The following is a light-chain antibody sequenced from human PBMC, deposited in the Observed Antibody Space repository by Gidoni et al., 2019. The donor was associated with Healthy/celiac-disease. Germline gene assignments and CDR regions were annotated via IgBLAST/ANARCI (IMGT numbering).Light chain of an antibody. CDR3: SSYTSSSTVV. CDR2: EVS. V-gene: IGLV2-14*01. J-gene: IGLJ2*01. CDR1: SRDVGGYNY. Sequence: QSALTQPASVAGSPGQSITISCTGTSRDVGGYNYVSWYQQHTGNAPKLMFYEVSNRPSGVSLRFSGSTSGTTASLPLSGLQAEDEADYYCSSYTSSSTVVFGGGTKLTVL.